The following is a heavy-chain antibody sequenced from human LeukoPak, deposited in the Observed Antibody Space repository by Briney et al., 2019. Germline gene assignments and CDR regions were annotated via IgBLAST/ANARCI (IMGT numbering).Heavy chain of an antibody. CDR3: ARVPPRSRGLYFFGH. CDR1: GGSISSYY. CDR2: TYYSGST. Sequence: ASETLSLTCTVSGGSISSYYWSWIRQPPGKGLEWIGHTYYSGSTNYNPSLKSRVTISVDTSKNQFSLKLNSVTAADTAVYYCARVPPRSRGLYFFGHWGQGTLVTVSS. D-gene: IGHD1-26*01. J-gene: IGHJ4*02. V-gene: IGHV4-59*01.